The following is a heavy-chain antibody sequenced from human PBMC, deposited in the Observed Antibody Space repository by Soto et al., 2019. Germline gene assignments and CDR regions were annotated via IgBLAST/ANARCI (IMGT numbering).Heavy chain of an antibody. Sequence: QVQLVESGGGVVQPGRSLRLSCAASGFTFSTYAMHWVRQAPGKGLEWVEVILYDGSKKDYADSVKGRFTISRDNSTNTLYLQMNSLRAEDTAVYYCARVNIAWNDVGAMDVWGQGTTFTVSS. CDR1: GFTFSTYA. CDR2: ILYDGSKK. CDR3: ARVNIAWNDVGAMDV. D-gene: IGHD1-1*01. V-gene: IGHV3-30-3*01. J-gene: IGHJ6*02.